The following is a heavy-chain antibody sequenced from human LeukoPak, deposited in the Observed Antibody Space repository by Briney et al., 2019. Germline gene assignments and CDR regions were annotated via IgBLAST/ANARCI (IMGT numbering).Heavy chain of an antibody. CDR1: GFTFRNYW. D-gene: IGHD5-18*01. V-gene: IGHV3-7*03. Sequence: GGSLRLSCAASGFTFRNYWMSWVRQAPGKGLEWVANMNQDGSEKYYVDSVKGRFTISRDNAKSSLYLQLNSLRAEDTAVYYCAKGIELWLTYFDHWGQGTLVTASS. J-gene: IGHJ4*02. CDR3: AKGIELWLTYFDH. CDR2: MNQDGSEK.